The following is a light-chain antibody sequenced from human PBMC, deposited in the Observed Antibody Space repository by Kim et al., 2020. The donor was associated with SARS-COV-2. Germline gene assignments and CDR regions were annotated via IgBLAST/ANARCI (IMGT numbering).Light chain of an antibody. CDR1: QPISKF. J-gene: IGKJ2*01. CDR2: AAS. Sequence: DIHLTQSPSSLSVFVGDRVTITCRTSQPISKFLNWYHHKPGKAPKLLIFAASSLHSGVPSRFTGSGSGTDFSLTINNLQPEDFAIYFCQQSYNAPYTFGRGTKLEI. V-gene: IGKV1-39*01. CDR3: QQSYNAPYT.